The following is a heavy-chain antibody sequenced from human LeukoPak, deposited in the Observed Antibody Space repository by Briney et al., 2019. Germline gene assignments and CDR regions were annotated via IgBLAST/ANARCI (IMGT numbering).Heavy chain of an antibody. CDR3: AKDSDRSSWSRYYYYYYGMDV. Sequence: PGRYLRLSCAASGFTFSSYGMHWVRQAPGKGLEWVAVISYDGSNKYHADSVKGRFTISRDNSKNTLYLQMNSLRAEDTAVYYCAKDSDRSSWSRYYYYYYGMDVWGQGTTVTVSS. V-gene: IGHV3-30*18. J-gene: IGHJ6*02. D-gene: IGHD6-13*01. CDR2: ISYDGSNK. CDR1: GFTFSSYG.